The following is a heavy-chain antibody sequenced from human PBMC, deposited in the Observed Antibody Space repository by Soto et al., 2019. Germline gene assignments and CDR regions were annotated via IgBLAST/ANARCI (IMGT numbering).Heavy chain of an antibody. J-gene: IGHJ4*02. CDR1: GYTFTSYA. V-gene: IGHV1-3*05. Sequence: QVQLVQSGAEEKKPGASVKVSCKASGYTFTSYAMHSVRQAPGQRLEWMGGINAGNGNTKYSQKFQGRVTITRDTSASTAYMELSSLRSEDTAVYYCARAWVVVTAPDYWGQGTLVTVSS. CDR3: ARAWVVVTAPDY. D-gene: IGHD2-21*02. CDR2: INAGNGNT.